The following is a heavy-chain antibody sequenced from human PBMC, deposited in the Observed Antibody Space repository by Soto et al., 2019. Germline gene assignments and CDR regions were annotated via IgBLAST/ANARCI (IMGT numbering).Heavy chain of an antibody. Sequence: QVQLQESGPGLVKPSGTLSLTCAVSGCSFSSNNWWRWLRQPPGKGLERTGEIYHSGSGHYNPSLKSRATISLDKSKNLFSLRLTSVTAADTAVYYCARVPGVVVSADDAFDIWGPGTRVIVSS. CDR2: IYHSGSG. D-gene: IGHD2-21*02. J-gene: IGHJ3*02. V-gene: IGHV4-4*02. CDR3: ARVPGVVVSADDAFDI. CDR1: GCSFSSNNW.